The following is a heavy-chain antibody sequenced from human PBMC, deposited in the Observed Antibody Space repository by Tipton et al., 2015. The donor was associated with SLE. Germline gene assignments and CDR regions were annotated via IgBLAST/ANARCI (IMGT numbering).Heavy chain of an antibody. CDR2: ISSSSYI. CDR1: GFTFSSYS. D-gene: IGHD3-22*01. V-gene: IGHV3-21*01. J-gene: IGHJ6*02. Sequence: SLRLSCAASGFTFSSYSMNWVRQAPGKGLEWVSSISSSSYIYYADSVKGRFTISRDSAENSLYLQMNSLRAEDTAVYYCARGEYYYDSSGYYDYYGMDVWGQGTTVTVS. CDR3: ARGEYYYDSSGYYDYYGMDV.